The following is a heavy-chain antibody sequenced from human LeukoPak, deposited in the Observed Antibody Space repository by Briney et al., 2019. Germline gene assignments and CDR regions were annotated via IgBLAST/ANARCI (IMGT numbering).Heavy chain of an antibody. V-gene: IGHV5-51*04. D-gene: IGHD4-23*01. CDR1: GYSFTSYW. CDR2: IYPGDSDT. CDR3: ARLGSTVVTRRDMDV. Sequence: PGETLKISCKGSGYSFTSYWTGWVRQMPGKGLEWMGNIYPGDSDTRYSPSFQGQVTISVDKPISTARPHWSSLKASDAAVYYCARLGSTVVTRRDMDVWGKGITVTVSS. J-gene: IGHJ6*03.